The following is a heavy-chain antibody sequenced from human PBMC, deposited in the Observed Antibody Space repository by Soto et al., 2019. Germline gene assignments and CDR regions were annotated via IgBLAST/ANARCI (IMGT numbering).Heavy chain of an antibody. D-gene: IGHD3-3*01. CDR3: AKDQVPILEWSLSMDV. CDR1: GFTFSSYG. J-gene: IGHJ6*02. Sequence: SLRLSCAASGFTFSSYGMHWVRQAPGEGLEWVAVISYDGSNKYYADSVKGRFTISRDNSKNTLYLQMNSLRAEDTAVYYCAKDQVPILEWSLSMDVWGQGTTVTVSS. V-gene: IGHV3-30*18. CDR2: ISYDGSNK.